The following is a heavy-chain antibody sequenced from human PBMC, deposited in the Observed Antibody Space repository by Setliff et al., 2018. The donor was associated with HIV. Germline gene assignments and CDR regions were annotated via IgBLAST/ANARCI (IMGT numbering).Heavy chain of an antibody. J-gene: IGHJ4*02. D-gene: IGHD6-19*01. CDR2: IYPDDSNT. Sequence: PGESLKISCKTSGYTFSTRWIGWVRQRPGKGLEWMGIIYPDDSNTRYSPSFRGQVTVSVDKSISTAFLQWSSLKASDTAMYYCARRSSTGYSSGSFDYWGQGTLVTVSS. CDR1: GYTFSTRW. CDR3: ARRSSTGYSSGSFDY. V-gene: IGHV5-51*01.